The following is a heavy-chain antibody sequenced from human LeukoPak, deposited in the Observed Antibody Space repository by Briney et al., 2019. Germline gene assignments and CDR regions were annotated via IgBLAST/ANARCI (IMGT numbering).Heavy chain of an antibody. CDR1: GFTFSSYW. V-gene: IGHV3-7*04. J-gene: IGHJ4*02. Sequence: PGGSLRLSCAVSGFTFSSYWMSWVRQAPGKGLEWVANINKDGSEEYYVDSVKGRFTVSRDNAKNSLYLQMNSLRAEDTAVYYCARGCIGSYWGQGTLVTVSS. CDR2: INKDGSEE. D-gene: IGHD3-22*01. CDR3: ARGCIGSY.